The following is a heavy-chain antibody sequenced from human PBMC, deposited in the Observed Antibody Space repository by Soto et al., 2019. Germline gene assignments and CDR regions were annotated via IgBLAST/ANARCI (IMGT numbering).Heavy chain of an antibody. D-gene: IGHD5-12*01. J-gene: IGHJ3*02. Sequence: QVQLQESGPGLVKPSETLSLTCTVSGGSISSYYWRWIRQPPGKGLEWIGYIYYSGSTNYNPSLKSGVTISVDTSKNQFSLKLSSVTAADTAVYYCARRTWDGYKGRFDICGQGTMVTVSS. CDR3: ARRTWDGYKGRFDI. CDR2: IYYSGST. V-gene: IGHV4-59*08. CDR1: GGSISSYY.